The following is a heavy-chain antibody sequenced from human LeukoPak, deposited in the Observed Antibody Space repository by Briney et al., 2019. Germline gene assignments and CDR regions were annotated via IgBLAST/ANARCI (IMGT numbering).Heavy chain of an antibody. V-gene: IGHV3-30*02. CDR2: IRSDGYHT. J-gene: IGHJ4*02. D-gene: IGHD1-26*01. CDR3: AKPSGSGVDY. CDR1: GFIFDMRD. Sequence: GGSLRLSCGASGFIFDMRDMHWVRQAPGKGLEWVAFIRSDGYHTYYADSVKGRFTITRDNYKNTVYLQMNSLRVEDMAVYYCAKPSGSGVDYWGRGTRVTVSS.